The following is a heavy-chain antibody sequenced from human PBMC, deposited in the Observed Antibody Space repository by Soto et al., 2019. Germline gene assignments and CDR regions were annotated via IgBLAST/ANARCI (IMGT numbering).Heavy chain of an antibody. CDR2: ISYDGSNK. Sequence: GGSLRLSCAASGFTFSSYGMHWVRQAPGKGLEWVAVISYDGSNKYYADSVKGRFTISRDNSKNTLYLQMNSLRAEDTAVYYCAKDSYYGSGGTDYWGQGTLVTVSS. CDR3: AKDSYYGSGGTDY. CDR1: GFTFSSYG. J-gene: IGHJ4*02. V-gene: IGHV3-30*18. D-gene: IGHD3-10*01.